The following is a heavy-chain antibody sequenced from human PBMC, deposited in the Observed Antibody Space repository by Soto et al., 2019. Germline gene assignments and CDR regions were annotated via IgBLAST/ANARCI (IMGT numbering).Heavy chain of an antibody. CDR3: ARQPRPYVSSGQSSRGWFDP. Sequence: QLQLQESGPGLVKPSETLSLTCTVSGGSISSSSYYWGWIRQPPGKGLEWIGSIYYSGSTYYNPSLKSRVTISVNTSKNQFSLKLSSVTAADTAVYYCARQPRPYVSSGQSSRGWFDPWGQGTLVTVSS. CDR1: GGSISSSSYY. D-gene: IGHD3-22*01. V-gene: IGHV4-39*01. J-gene: IGHJ5*02. CDR2: IYYSGST.